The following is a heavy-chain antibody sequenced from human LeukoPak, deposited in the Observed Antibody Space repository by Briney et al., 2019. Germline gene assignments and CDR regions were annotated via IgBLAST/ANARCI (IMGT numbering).Heavy chain of an antibody. Sequence: SETLSLTCTVSGGSISGYYWTWIRQPPGKGLEWIGYIFYSGSTNYNPSLKSRVTISVDTSKNQFSLKLSSVTAADTAVYYCARSIDWFDPWGQGTLVTVSS. CDR2: IFYSGST. CDR3: ARSIDWFDP. CDR1: GGSISGYY. J-gene: IGHJ5*02. V-gene: IGHV4-59*01.